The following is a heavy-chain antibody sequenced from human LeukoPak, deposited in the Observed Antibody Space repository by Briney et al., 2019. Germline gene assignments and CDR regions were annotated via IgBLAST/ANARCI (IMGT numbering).Heavy chain of an antibody. V-gene: IGHV3-23*01. CDR1: GFTFSSYA. CDR2: ISGSGGST. CDR3: AKDYRDGHDYGDY. J-gene: IGHJ4*02. D-gene: IGHD3-16*02. Sequence: GGSLRLSCAASGFTFSSYAMSWVRQAPGKGLEWVSAISGSGGSTYYADSVKGRFTISRDNPKNTLYLQMNSLRAEDTAVYYCAKDYRDGHDYGDYWGQGTLVTVSS.